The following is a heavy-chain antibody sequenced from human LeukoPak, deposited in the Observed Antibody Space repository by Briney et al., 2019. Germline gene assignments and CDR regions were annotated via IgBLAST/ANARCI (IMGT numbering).Heavy chain of an antibody. CDR3: ARDDTVTYFDY. V-gene: IGHV3-30*04. J-gene: IGHJ4*02. CDR1: GFTFSSYA. Sequence: PGGSLRLSCAASGFTFSSYAMHWVRQAPGKGLEWVAVISYDGSNKYYADSVKGRFTISRDNSKNTLYLQMNSLRAEDTAVYYCARDDTVTYFDYWGQGTLVTVSS. CDR2: ISYDGSNK. D-gene: IGHD4-17*01.